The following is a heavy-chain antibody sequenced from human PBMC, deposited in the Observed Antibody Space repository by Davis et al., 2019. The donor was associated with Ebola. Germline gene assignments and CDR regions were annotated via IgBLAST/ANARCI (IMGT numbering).Heavy chain of an antibody. CDR3: ARDSDYGGNLHDY. V-gene: IGHV1-69*13. J-gene: IGHJ4*02. D-gene: IGHD4-23*01. CDR2: IIPIFGTA. CDR1: GGTFSSYA. Sequence: AASVKVSCKASGGTFSSYAISWVRQAPGQGLEWMGGIIPIFGTANYAQKFQGRVTITADESTSTAYMELSSLRSEDTAVYYCARDSDYGGNLHDYWGQGTLVTVSS.